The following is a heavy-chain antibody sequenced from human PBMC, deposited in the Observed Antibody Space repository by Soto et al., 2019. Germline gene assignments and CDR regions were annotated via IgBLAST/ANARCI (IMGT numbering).Heavy chain of an antibody. CDR3: ARHRYCGGDCAYNWFDP. J-gene: IGHJ5*02. Sequence: SETLSLTCTVSGGSISSGGYYWSWIRQHPGKGLEWIGYIYYSGSTYYNPSLKSRVTISVDTSKNQFSLKLSSVTAADTAVYYCARHRYCGGDCAYNWFDPWGQGTLVTVSS. CDR1: GGSISSGGYY. V-gene: IGHV4-31*03. CDR2: IYYSGST. D-gene: IGHD2-21*02.